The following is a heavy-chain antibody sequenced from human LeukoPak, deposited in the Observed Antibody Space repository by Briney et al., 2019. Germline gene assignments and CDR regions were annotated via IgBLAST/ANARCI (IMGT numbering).Heavy chain of an antibody. J-gene: IGHJ4*02. Sequence: SQTLSLTGTVSGGSISSGDYYWSWIRQPPGKGLEWIGYIYYSGSTYYNPSLKSRVTISVDTSKNQFSLKLSSVPAADTAVYYCARVVVMRGRWLDYWGQGTLVTVSS. D-gene: IGHD3-22*01. CDR1: GGSISSGDYY. CDR3: ARVVVMRGRWLDY. CDR2: IYYSGST. V-gene: IGHV4-30-4*08.